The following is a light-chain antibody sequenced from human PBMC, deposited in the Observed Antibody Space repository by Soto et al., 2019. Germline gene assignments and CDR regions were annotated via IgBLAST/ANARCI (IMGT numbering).Light chain of an antibody. CDR1: SSDVGSYNL. V-gene: IGLV2-23*02. J-gene: IGLJ2*01. CDR2: EVS. CDR3: CSYAGSVV. Sequence: QSALTQPASVSGSPGPSITISCTGTSSDVGSYNLFSWYEQHPRKDPKLMIYEVSKRPAGGSNRFSGSKSGNTAALTNSWLQAEDEADFYCCSYAGSVVFGGGTKPTVL.